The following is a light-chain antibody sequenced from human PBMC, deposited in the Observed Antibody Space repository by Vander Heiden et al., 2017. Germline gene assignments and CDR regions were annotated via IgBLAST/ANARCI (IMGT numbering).Light chain of an antibody. CDR1: SSDVGGYDY. CDR2: DVS. CDR3: CSYAGRYKV. J-gene: IGLJ1*01. V-gene: IGLV2-11*01. Sequence: QSALTQPRSVSGSPGQSVTISCTGTSSDVGGYDYVSWYQQHPGKAPKLMIYDVSKRPSGVPDRFSAAKSGNTASLTISGLQAEDEADYYCCSYAGRYKVFGTGTKVTVL.